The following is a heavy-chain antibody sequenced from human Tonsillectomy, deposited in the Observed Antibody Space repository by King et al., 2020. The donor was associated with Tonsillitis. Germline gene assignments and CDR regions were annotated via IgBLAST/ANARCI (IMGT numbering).Heavy chain of an antibody. CDR1: GFTVSSNY. J-gene: IGHJ4*02. CDR3: ARGPPGVFGPHGLYFDY. CDR2: IYSGGST. Sequence: VQLVESGGGLVQPGGSLTLSCAASGFTVSSNYMSWVRQAPGKGLEWVSVIYSGGSTYYADSVKGRFTISRDNSKNTLYLQMNSLRAEDTAVYYCARGPPGVFGPHGLYFDYWGQGTLVTVSS. V-gene: IGHV3-66*01. D-gene: IGHD3-16*02.